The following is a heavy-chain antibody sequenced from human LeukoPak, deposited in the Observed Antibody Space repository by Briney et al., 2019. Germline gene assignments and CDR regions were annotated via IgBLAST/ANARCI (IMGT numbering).Heavy chain of an antibody. D-gene: IGHD3-3*01. CDR1: GFTFSRHA. CDR2: ISWNSGSI. V-gene: IGHV3-9*01. Sequence: GGSLRLSCAPSGFTFSRHAMHWVRQAPGKGLEWVSGISWNSGSIGYADSVKGRFTISRDNAKNSLYLQMNSLRAEDTALYYCAKDISYFWSGSDYWGQGTLVTVSS. J-gene: IGHJ4*02. CDR3: AKDISYFWSGSDY.